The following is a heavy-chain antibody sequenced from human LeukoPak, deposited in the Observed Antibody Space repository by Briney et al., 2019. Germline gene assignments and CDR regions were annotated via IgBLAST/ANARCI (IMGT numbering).Heavy chain of an antibody. J-gene: IGHJ5*02. V-gene: IGHV1-24*01. CDR3: ATVSLEYGSGSYSP. CDR2: FDPEDGET. D-gene: IGHD3-10*01. CDR1: GYTFTSYG. Sequence: GASVKVSCKASGYTFTSYGISWVRQAPGQGLEWMGGFDPEDGETIYAQKFQGRVTMTEDTSTDTAYMELSSLRSEDTAVYYCATVSLEYGSGSYSPWGQGTLVTVSS.